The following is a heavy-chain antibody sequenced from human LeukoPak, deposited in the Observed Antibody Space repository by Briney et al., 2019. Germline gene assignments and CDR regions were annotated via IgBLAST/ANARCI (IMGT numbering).Heavy chain of an antibody. CDR2: IWYDGSTK. D-gene: IGHD3-22*01. V-gene: IGHV3-33*01. Sequence: GWSLRLSCAASGFTLSTYGMHWVRQAPGKGLEWVANIWYDGSTKYYADSVKGRLIISRDNSKSTLYLQMNSLRAEDTAVYYCARKKDTFDCYDSSGLDYWGQGALVTVSS. CDR3: ARKKDTFDCYDSSGLDY. CDR1: GFTLSTYG. J-gene: IGHJ4*02.